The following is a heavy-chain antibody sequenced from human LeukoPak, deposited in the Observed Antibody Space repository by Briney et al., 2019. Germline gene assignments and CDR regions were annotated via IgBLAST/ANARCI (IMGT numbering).Heavy chain of an antibody. Sequence: SETLSLTCTVSGGSISSSSYYWGWIRQPPGKGLEWIGSIYYSGSTYYNPSLKSRVTISVDTSKNQFSLKLSSVTAADTAVYYCARGKNYYGSGSSYDYWGQGTLVTVSS. CDR3: ARGKNYYGSGSSYDY. V-gene: IGHV4-39*07. J-gene: IGHJ4*02. CDR2: IYYSGST. CDR1: GGSISSSSYY. D-gene: IGHD3-10*01.